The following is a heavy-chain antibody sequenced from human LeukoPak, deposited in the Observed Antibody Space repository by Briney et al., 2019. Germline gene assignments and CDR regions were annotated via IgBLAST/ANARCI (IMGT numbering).Heavy chain of an antibody. V-gene: IGHV4-4*07. D-gene: IGHD5-12*01. CDR1: GGTLSSYD. Sequence: SETLSLTCTASGGTLSSYDLSWIRQPPGKGLEWISRIYPSGSTNYNPSLKGRVTISVDKAKNQFFLKLSSVAAADTAVYYCARGIIRGYGAFDIWGQGTMVTVSS. CDR3: ARGIIRGYGAFDI. CDR2: IYPSGST. J-gene: IGHJ3*02.